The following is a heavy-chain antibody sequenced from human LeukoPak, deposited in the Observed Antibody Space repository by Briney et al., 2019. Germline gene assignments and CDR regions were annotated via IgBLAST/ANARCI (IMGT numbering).Heavy chain of an antibody. CDR1: GFSLSGYW. J-gene: IGHJ4*02. CDR2: LHADGVEQ. Sequence: GGSLRLSCAASGFSLSGYWMTWVRQAPGKGLEWVARLHADGVEQNYVDSVTGRFTMSRDNAKNSLDLQMNSLRVEDTAVYYCARGGYSFDYRGQGTLVAVSS. D-gene: IGHD5-18*01. V-gene: IGHV3-7*01. CDR3: ARGGYSFDY.